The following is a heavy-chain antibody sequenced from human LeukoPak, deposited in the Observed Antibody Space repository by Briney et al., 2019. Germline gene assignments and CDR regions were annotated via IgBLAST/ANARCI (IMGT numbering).Heavy chain of an antibody. V-gene: IGHV4-31*03. CDR3: VRGVNWFDP. J-gene: IGHJ5*02. D-gene: IGHD3-10*01. CDR2: IYYSGST. CDR1: GGSISGGGYS. Sequence: SETLSLTCTVSGGSISGGGYSWSWIRQHPGKGLEWIGYIYYSGSTYYNPSLKSRVTISVDTSKNQFSLKLSSVTAADTAVYYCVRGVNWFDPWGQGTLVTVSS.